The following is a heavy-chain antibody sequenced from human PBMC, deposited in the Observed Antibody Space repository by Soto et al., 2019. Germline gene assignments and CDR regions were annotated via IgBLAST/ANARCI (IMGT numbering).Heavy chain of an antibody. CDR3: VKRGRNWGAFDF. Sequence: VQLLESGGDLVQPGGSLRLSCVASGFILNNYAMSWVRQAPGKGLEWVSTIGGTDGDSDGVPWYEDSVKGRFNTSRDSSANTLCLHMDNLRAEDSALYYCVKRGRNWGAFDFWGQGTAVVVSS. CDR1: GFILNNYA. D-gene: IGHD7-27*01. J-gene: IGHJ3*01. V-gene: IGHV3-23*01. CDR2: IGGTDGDSDGVP.